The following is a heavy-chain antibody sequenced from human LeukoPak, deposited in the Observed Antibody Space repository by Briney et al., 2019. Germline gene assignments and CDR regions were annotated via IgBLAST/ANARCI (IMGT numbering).Heavy chain of an antibody. Sequence: GGSLRPSCAASGFTFGSYAMSWVRQAPGKGLEWVSAISGSGGSIYYADSVKGRFTISRDNSKNTLYLQMNSLRAEDTAVYYCAKGDSSSWYSEYFQHWGQGTLVTVSS. D-gene: IGHD6-13*01. CDR2: ISGSGGSI. J-gene: IGHJ1*01. V-gene: IGHV3-23*01. CDR3: AKGDSSSWYSEYFQH. CDR1: GFTFGSYA.